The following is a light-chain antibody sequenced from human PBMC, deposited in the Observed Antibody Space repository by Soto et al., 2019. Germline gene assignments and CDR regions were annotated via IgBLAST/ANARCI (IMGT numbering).Light chain of an antibody. Sequence: EIVMTQSPATLSVSPGETATLSCRASQGVNYNLAWYQQKPGQGPRLLIYGAFTRATGIPARFSGSGSGTEFTLTISSLQSEDFAVYYCQQYKNWPPLTFGGGTKVEIK. J-gene: IGKJ4*01. CDR2: GAF. V-gene: IGKV3-15*01. CDR3: QQYKNWPPLT. CDR1: QGVNYN.